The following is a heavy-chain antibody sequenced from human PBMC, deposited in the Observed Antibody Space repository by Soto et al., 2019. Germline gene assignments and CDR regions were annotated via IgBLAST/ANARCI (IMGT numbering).Heavy chain of an antibody. J-gene: IGHJ4*02. CDR3: TRSAVRPSGGLIGPFDY. V-gene: IGHV1-3*01. CDR1: GYSFTTYA. Sequence: QVQLVQSGAEGKKPGASVKVSCKASGYSFTTYAMHWVRQAPGQRLEWMGWINAGNGNTKYSQKLQGRVTITRDTSASTAYMELSSLRSEDPAVYYCTRSAVRPSGGLIGPFDYGGQGTLVTVSS. CDR2: INAGNGNT. D-gene: IGHD3-16*02.